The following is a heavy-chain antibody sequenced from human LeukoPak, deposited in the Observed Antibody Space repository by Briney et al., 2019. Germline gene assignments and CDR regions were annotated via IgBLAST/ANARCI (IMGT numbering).Heavy chain of an antibody. CDR2: IYTSGST. CDR1: GGSISSGSYY. Sequence: SQTLSLTCTVSGGSISSGSYYWTWIRQPAGTGLKWIGRIYTSGSTNHNPSLKSRVTISLDTSKNQFSLKLISVTAADTAVYFCARERTDTSMDYWGQGTLVTVSS. D-gene: IGHD5-18*01. V-gene: IGHV4-61*02. J-gene: IGHJ4*02. CDR3: ARERTDTSMDY.